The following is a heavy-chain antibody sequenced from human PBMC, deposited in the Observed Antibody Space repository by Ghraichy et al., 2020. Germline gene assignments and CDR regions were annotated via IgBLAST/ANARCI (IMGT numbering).Heavy chain of an antibody. D-gene: IGHD2-21*02. CDR2: ISYDGSNK. Sequence: GGSLRLSCAASGFTFSSYAMHWVRQAPGKGLEWVAVISYDGSNKYYADSVKGRFTISRDNSKNTLYLQMNSLRAEDTAVYYCARDHGNVVVTETWGYFDYWGQGTLVTVSS. V-gene: IGHV3-30*04. CDR3: ARDHGNVVVTETWGYFDY. J-gene: IGHJ4*02. CDR1: GFTFSSYA.